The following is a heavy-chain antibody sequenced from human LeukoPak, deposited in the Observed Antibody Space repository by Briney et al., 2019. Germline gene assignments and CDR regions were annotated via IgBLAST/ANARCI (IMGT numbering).Heavy chain of an antibody. CDR2: ISGSGGST. Sequence: GGSLRLSCAASGFTFSSYAMSWVRQAPGKGLEWVSAISGSGGSTYYADSVKGRFTISRDNSKNTLYLQMNSLRAEDTAVYYCARFAVHRRITVAGQFGLDYWGQGTLVSLSS. V-gene: IGHV3-23*01. CDR3: ARFAVHRRITVAGQFGLDY. D-gene: IGHD6-19*01. J-gene: IGHJ4*02. CDR1: GFTFSSYA.